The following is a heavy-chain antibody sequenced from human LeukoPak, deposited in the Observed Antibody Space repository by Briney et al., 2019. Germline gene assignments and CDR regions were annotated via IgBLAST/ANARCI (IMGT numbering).Heavy chain of an antibody. D-gene: IGHD6-19*01. Sequence: GGSLRLSCAASGFTLSSYGMNWVRQAPGKGLEWVSGISGSGGSTYYADSVKGRFTISRDNSKNTLYLQMNSLRAEDTAVYYCARDPKPGYSSGWYAPIDYWGQGTLVTVSS. V-gene: IGHV3-23*01. J-gene: IGHJ4*02. CDR3: ARDPKPGYSSGWYAPIDY. CDR1: GFTLSSYG. CDR2: ISGSGGST.